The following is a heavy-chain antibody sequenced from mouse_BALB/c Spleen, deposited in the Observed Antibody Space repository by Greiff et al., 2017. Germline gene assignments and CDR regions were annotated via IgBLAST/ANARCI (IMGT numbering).Heavy chain of an antibody. CDR2: IWGDGST. V-gene: IGHV2-6-7*01. J-gene: IGHJ4*01. D-gene: IGHD2-4*01. CDR3: ARGPYDYEGAMDY. CDR1: GFSLTGYG. Sequence: QVQLQQSGPGLVAPSQSLSITCTVSGFSLTGYGVNWVRQPPGKGLEWLGMIWGDGSTDYNSALKSRLSISKDNSKSQVFLKMNSLQTDDTARYYCARGPYDYEGAMDYWGQGTSVTVSS.